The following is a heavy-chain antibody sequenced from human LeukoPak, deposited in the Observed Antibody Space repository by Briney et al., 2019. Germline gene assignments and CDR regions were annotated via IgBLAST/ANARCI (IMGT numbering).Heavy chain of an antibody. J-gene: IGHJ4*02. Sequence: GGSLRLSCAASGFTFSSFWMHWVRQSPGRGLEWVSHISADASTTTYADSVKGRFTVSRDNAKNTLYLQMTSLRAEDTAVYYCAKAAPNSSGWYLGAFDYWGQGTLVTVSS. CDR2: ISADASTT. V-gene: IGHV3-74*03. CDR1: GFTFSSFW. CDR3: AKAAPNSSGWYLGAFDY. D-gene: IGHD6-19*01.